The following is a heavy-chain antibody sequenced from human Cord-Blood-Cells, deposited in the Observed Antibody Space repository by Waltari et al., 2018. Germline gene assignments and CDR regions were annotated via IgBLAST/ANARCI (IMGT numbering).Heavy chain of an antibody. J-gene: IGHJ4*02. CDR2: IIPILGTA. Sequence: QVQLVQSGAEVKKPGSSVKVSCKASGGTFSSYAISWVRQAPGQGLEWMGGIIPILGTANYAQKFQGRVTITADESTSTADMELSSLRSEDTAVYYCARDRHGYYDSSGYYYFDYWGQGTLVTVSS. V-gene: IGHV1-69*01. CDR3: ARDRHGYYDSSGYYYFDY. CDR1: GGTFSSYA. D-gene: IGHD3-22*01.